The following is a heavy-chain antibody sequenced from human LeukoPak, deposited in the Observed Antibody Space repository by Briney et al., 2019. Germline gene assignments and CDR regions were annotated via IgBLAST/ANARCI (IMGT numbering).Heavy chain of an antibody. CDR2: ISAYNGNT. V-gene: IGHV1-18*01. Sequence: GASVNVSCKASVYTFTSYGISWVRQAPGQGLEWMGWISAYNGNTNYAQKLQGRVTMTTDTSTSTAYMELRSLRSDDTAVYYCARDSGSYPDEDAFDIWGQGTMVTVSS. CDR1: VYTFTSYG. D-gene: IGHD1-26*01. J-gene: IGHJ3*02. CDR3: ARDSGSYPDEDAFDI.